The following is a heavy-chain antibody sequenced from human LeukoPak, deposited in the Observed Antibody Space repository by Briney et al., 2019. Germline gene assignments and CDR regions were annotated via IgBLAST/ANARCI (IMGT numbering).Heavy chain of an antibody. J-gene: IGHJ4*02. V-gene: IGHV4-61*02. D-gene: IGHD2/OR15-2a*01. CDR2: IYTSGST. CDR3: TRGDNN. Sequence: SQTLSLPCTVSGDPICSGSDYWSWIRQPAGKGLEWIGRIYTSGSTNYNPSLNSRVTISIDTSKNQFSLKLSSVTAADTAVYYCTRGDNNWGQGTLVTVSS. CDR1: GDPICSGSDY.